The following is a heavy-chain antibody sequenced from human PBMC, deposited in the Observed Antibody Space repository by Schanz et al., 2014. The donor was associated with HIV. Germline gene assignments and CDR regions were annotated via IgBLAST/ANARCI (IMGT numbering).Heavy chain of an antibody. D-gene: IGHD3-10*01. CDR3: ARWRSGAPSN. Sequence: EQLVESGGGVLRPGRSLRLSCAASGFTFSDHYMDWVRQAPGKGLEWVGRSKNKANGYITEYTASVKGRFTISRDDSRNSLYLQMNSLKTEDTAVYFCARWRSGAPSNWGQGTLVTVSS. V-gene: IGHV3-72*01. CDR1: GFTFSDHY. CDR2: SKNKANGYIT. J-gene: IGHJ4*02.